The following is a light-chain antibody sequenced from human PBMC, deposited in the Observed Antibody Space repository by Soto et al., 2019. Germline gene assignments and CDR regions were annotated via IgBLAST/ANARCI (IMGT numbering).Light chain of an antibody. CDR1: QDIRNY. Sequence: DLQMTQSPSSLSASVGDRVTITCQASQDIRNYLNWYQQKPGKAPHLLIYDASNLRAGVPSRFSGSGTGTEFTFTISSLQPEDIATYYCQHYDHLPPLSFGGGTKVEIK. CDR2: DAS. CDR3: QHYDHLPPLS. V-gene: IGKV1-33*01. J-gene: IGKJ4*01.